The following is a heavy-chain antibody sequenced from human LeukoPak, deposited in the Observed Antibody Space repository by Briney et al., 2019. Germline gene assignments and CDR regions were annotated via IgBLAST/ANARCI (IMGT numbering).Heavy chain of an antibody. CDR1: GGSFSGYY. V-gene: IGHV4-34*01. J-gene: IGHJ4*02. CDR3: ARALDSSGFLY. Sequence: SETLSLTCAVYGGSFSGYYWSWIRQPPGKGLEWIGEINHSGSTNYNPSLKSRVTMSVDTSKNQFSLKLSPVTAADTAVYYCARALDSSGFLYWGQGTLVTVSS. D-gene: IGHD3-22*01. CDR2: INHSGST.